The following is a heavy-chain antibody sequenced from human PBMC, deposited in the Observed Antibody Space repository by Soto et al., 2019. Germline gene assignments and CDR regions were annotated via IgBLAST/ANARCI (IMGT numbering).Heavy chain of an antibody. D-gene: IGHD6-19*01. CDR1: GFTFSSYA. CDR3: AKDPPPYSSGWDPSDY. J-gene: IGHJ4*02. Sequence: GGSLRLSCAASGFTFSSYAMSWVRQAPGKGQEWVSAISGSGGSTYYADSVKGRFTISRDNSKNTLYLQMNSLRAEDTAVYYCAKDPPPYSSGWDPSDYWGQGTLVTVSS. V-gene: IGHV3-23*01. CDR2: ISGSGGST.